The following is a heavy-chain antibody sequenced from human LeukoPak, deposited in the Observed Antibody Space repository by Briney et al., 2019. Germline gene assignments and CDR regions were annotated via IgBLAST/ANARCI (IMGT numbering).Heavy chain of an antibody. CDR3: ARDRELGY. V-gene: IGHV4-34*01. CDR2: INHSGST. D-gene: IGHD3-10*01. Sequence: SETLSLTCAVYGGSFSGYYWSWIRQPPGKGLEWIGEINHSGSTNYNPSLKSRVTISVDTSKNRFSLKLTSVTAADTAVYYCARDRELGYWGPGTLVTVSS. J-gene: IGHJ4*02. CDR1: GGSFSGYY.